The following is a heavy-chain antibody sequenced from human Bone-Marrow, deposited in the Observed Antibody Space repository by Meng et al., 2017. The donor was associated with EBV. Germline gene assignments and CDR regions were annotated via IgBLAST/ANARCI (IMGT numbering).Heavy chain of an antibody. CDR2: IYYSGST. CDR1: GGSLNSGTYY. CDR3: ARTAGGYCDSIVCSDN. J-gene: IGHJ4*02. Sequence: QVQLQESGPGLVKPSETLSLTCTVSGGSLNSGTYYWSWIRQPPGKGLEWIGYIYYSGSTNYNPSLKSRVTISLDTSKNQFSLRLSSVTAADTAVYYCARTAGGYCDSIVCSDNWGQGTLVTVSS. V-gene: IGHV4-61*01. D-gene: IGHD3-22*01.